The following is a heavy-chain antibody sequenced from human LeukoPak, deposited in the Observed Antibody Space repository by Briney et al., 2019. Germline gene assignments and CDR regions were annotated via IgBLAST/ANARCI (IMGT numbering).Heavy chain of an antibody. CDR1: GGSMTSYY. CDR3: ARNWFGGYAWFDP. V-gene: IGHV4-59*01. CDR2: IYSSGTT. Sequence: SETLSLTCTVSGGSMTSYYWSWIRQPPGKELEWIGHIYSSGTTNYNPSLKSRVTISVDRSKKQVSLKVASVTAADTAVYYCARNWFGGYAWFDPWGQGTLDRVSS. D-gene: IGHD3-3*01. J-gene: IGHJ5*02.